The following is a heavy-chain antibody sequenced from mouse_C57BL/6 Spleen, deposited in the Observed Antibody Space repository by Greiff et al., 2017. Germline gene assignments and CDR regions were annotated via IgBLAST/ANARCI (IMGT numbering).Heavy chain of an antibody. CDR3: ARGNYGSSYPYYFDY. D-gene: IGHD1-1*01. J-gene: IGHJ2*01. CDR2: IDPSDSET. V-gene: IGHV1-52*01. CDR1: GYTFTSYW. Sequence: QVQLQQPGPELVRPGSSVKLSCKASGYTFTSYWMHWVKQRPLKGLEWIGNIDPSDSETPYNQNFKDKATLTVDKSSSTAYMQLSSLTSEDSAVYDCARGNYGSSYPYYFDYWGQGTTRTVSS.